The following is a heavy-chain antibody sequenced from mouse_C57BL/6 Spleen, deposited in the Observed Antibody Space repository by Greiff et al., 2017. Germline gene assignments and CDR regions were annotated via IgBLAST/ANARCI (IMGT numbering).Heavy chain of an antibody. V-gene: IGHV14-4*01. CDR3: TTDYEHFDY. J-gene: IGHJ2*01. D-gene: IGHD2-4*01. CDR2: IDPENGDT. Sequence: EVKLQESGAELVRPGASVKLSCTASGFNIKDDYMHWVKQRPEQGLEWIGWIDPENGDTEYASKFQGKATITADTSSNTAYLQLSSLTSEDTAVYYCTTDYEHFDYWGQGTTLTVSS. CDR1: GFNIKDDY.